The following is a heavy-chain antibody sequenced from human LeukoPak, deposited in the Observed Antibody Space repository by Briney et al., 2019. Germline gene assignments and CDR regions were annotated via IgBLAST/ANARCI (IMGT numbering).Heavy chain of an antibody. CDR1: GYTFTSYG. Sequence: ASVKVSCKASGYTFTSYGISWVRQAPGQGLEWMGWINAYNGNTNYAQKLQGRVTMTTDTSTSTAYMELRSLRSDDTAVYYCARKQGGVVPAATDAFDIWGQGTMVTVSS. CDR3: ARKQGGVVPAATDAFDI. V-gene: IGHV1-18*01. CDR2: INAYNGNT. J-gene: IGHJ3*02. D-gene: IGHD2-2*01.